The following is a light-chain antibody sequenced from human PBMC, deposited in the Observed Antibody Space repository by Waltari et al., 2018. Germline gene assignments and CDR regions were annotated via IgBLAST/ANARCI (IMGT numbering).Light chain of an antibody. Sequence: QSALTQPASVSGSLGQSLTISCTGTRRDVGSYNHFSWYQQYPGKAPQVIILDVTYRPSGVSNRFSGSKSGNTASLTISGLQAEDEATYYCSSFTITYTFVFGTGTKVTVL. V-gene: IGLV2-14*03. J-gene: IGLJ1*01. CDR2: DVT. CDR1: RRDVGSYNH. CDR3: SSFTITYTFV.